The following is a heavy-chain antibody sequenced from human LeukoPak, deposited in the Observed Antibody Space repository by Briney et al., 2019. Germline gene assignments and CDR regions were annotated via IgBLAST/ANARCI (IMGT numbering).Heavy chain of an antibody. CDR1: GFTFSNAG. J-gene: IGHJ4*02. CDR3: TSGDYELFDY. CDR2: IKSKTDGETT. D-gene: IGHD4-17*01. Sequence: GGSLRLSCAASGFTFSNAGMSWVRQAPGKGLEWVGRIKSKTDGETTDYAAPVKGRFTISRDDSKNTLYLQMNSLKTEDTAVYYCTSGDYELFDYWGQGTLVTVSS. V-gene: IGHV3-15*01.